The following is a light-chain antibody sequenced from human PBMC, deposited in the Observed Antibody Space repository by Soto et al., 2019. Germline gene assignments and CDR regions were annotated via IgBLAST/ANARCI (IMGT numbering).Light chain of an antibody. V-gene: IGKV2-28*01. Sequence: DIVMTQSPLSLPVTPGEPASISCRSSQSLLYGNGYNYLDWYLQKPGQSPQLLIYLGSNRASGVPARFSGSGSGTDFTLKISRVEAEDVGVYYCMQALQTPYTFGQGTKLEIK. CDR2: LGS. CDR3: MQALQTPYT. J-gene: IGKJ2*01. CDR1: QSLLYGNGYNY.